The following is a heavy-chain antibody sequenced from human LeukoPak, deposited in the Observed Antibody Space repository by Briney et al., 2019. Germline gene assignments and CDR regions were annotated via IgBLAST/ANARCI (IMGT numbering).Heavy chain of an antibody. D-gene: IGHD4/OR15-4a*01. J-gene: IGHJ4*02. CDR3: ASAVLYGGKDFDY. Sequence: ASVKVSSTASVYTFTPYSMYWGCHAPRHSLEWRGWINPNSGVTKFAQKFQGRVTMTRDTSTSTAYLDLSSLRSDDTAVYYCASAVLYGGKDFDYWGQGTLVTVSS. CDR2: INPNSGVT. V-gene: IGHV1-2*02. CDR1: VYTFTPYS.